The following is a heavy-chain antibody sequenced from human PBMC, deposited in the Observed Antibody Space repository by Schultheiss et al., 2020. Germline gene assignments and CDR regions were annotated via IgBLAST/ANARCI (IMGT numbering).Heavy chain of an antibody. Sequence: LRLSCAVSGFTFSSYAMHWVRQAPGKGLEWVAVISYDGSNRYYAESVKGRFTISRDSSKNTLYLQMSSLRTEDTAVYYCARGGSGRKHVRHNWFDPWGQGTLVTVSS. CDR2: ISYDGSNR. D-gene: IGHD3-10*01. CDR3: ARGGSGRKHVRHNWFDP. J-gene: IGHJ5*02. CDR1: GFTFSSYA. V-gene: IGHV3-30*04.